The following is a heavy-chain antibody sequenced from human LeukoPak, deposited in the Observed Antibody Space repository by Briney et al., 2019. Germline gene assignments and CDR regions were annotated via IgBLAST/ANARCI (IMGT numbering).Heavy chain of an antibody. D-gene: IGHD3-16*02. CDR3: ARVLYDYVWGNYRTNYMDV. CDR2: IYYSGTT. CDR1: GGSISSSNHY. Sequence: SETLSLTCTVSGGSISSSNHYWVWIRQPPGKGLEWIGTIYYSGTTYYTPSLKSRVTISVDTSKNQFSLKVSSVTAADTAVYYCARVLYDYVWGNYRTNYMDVWGKGTTVTISS. V-gene: IGHV4-39*07. J-gene: IGHJ6*03.